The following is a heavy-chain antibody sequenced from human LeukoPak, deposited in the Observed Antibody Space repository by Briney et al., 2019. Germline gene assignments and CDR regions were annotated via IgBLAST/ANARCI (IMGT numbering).Heavy chain of an antibody. J-gene: IGHJ4*02. CDR3: ARDEGSAYPFDY. Sequence: GSLRLSCAASGFTVSSNYMSWARQPPGKGLEWIGSIYYSGSTYYNPSLKSRVTISVDTSKNQFSLNLNSVTAADTAVYFCARDEGSAYPFDYWGQGTLVTVSS. V-gene: IGHV4-59*02. CDR1: GFTVSSNY. CDR2: IYYSGST. D-gene: IGHD3-22*01.